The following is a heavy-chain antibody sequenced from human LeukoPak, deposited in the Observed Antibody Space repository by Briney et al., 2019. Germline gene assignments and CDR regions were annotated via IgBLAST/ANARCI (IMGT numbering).Heavy chain of an antibody. D-gene: IGHD3-22*01. J-gene: IGHJ4*02. CDR2: TYYRSKWYN. CDR1: GDSVSSNSAA. CDR3: AREGLYYYDSSGYSSQGYFDY. V-gene: IGHV6-1*01. Sequence: SQTLSLTCAISGDSVSSNSAAWTWIRQSPSRGLEWLGRTYYRSKWYNDYAVSVKSRITINPDTSKNQFSLQLNSVTPEDTAVYYCAREGLYYYDSSGYSSQGYFDYWGQGTLVTVSS.